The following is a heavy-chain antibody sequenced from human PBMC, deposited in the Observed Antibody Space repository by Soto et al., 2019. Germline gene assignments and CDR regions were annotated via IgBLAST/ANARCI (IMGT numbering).Heavy chain of an antibody. CDR3: ARDLYYDFWSGYQQSGY. D-gene: IGHD3-3*01. CDR1: GFIFSNYW. V-gene: IGHV3-11*01. Sequence: GGSLRLSCEASGFIFSNYWMHWVRQTPGTGLVWVSRISSSGSTIYYADSVKGRFTISRDNAKNSLYLQMNSLRAEDTAVYYCARDLYYDFWSGYQQSGYWGQGTLVTVSS. J-gene: IGHJ4*02. CDR2: ISSSGSTI.